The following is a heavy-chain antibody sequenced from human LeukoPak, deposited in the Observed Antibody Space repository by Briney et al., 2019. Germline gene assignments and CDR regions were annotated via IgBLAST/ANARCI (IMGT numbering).Heavy chain of an antibody. J-gene: IGHJ4*02. D-gene: IGHD6-19*01. Sequence: RTGGSLRLSCAASGFTFSSYAMSWVRQAPVKGLEWVSAISGSGGSTYYADSVKGRFTISRDNSKNTLYLQMNSLRAEDTAVYYCAKDHGSGWYYFDYWGQGTLVTVSS. V-gene: IGHV3-23*01. CDR1: GFTFSSYA. CDR2: ISGSGGST. CDR3: AKDHGSGWYYFDY.